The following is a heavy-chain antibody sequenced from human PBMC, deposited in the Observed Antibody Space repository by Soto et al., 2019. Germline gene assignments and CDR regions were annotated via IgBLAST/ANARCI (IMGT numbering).Heavy chain of an antibody. V-gene: IGHV4-34*01. CDR1: GGSFSGYY. CDR3: ARGTRGGFGP. J-gene: IGHJ2*01. D-gene: IGHD3-10*01. CDR2: INHSGST. Sequence: QVQLQQWGAGLLKPSETLSLTCAVYGGSFSGYYWSWIRQPPGKGLEWIGEINHSGSTNYNPSLKSRVTISVDTSKNHFSLKLSSVTAADTAVYYRARGTRGGFGPWGRGTLVTVSS.